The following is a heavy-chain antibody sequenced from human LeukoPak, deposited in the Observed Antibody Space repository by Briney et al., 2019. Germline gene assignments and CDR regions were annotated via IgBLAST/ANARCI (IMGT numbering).Heavy chain of an antibody. Sequence: SETLSLTCAVSGGSISSHYWSWIRQPPGKGLEWIAYLLDSVNTKDNPSLNSRLTLSADTSKNQFSLRLSSVTAADTAVYYCATIKRGSIYGYFDFWGQGIKVTVSS. J-gene: IGHJ4*02. V-gene: IGHV4-59*11. CDR2: LLDSVNT. D-gene: IGHD5-18*01. CDR3: ATIKRGSIYGYFDF. CDR1: GGSISSHY.